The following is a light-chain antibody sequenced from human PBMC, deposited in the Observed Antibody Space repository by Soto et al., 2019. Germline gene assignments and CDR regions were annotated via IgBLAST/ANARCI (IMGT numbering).Light chain of an antibody. CDR2: AAS. CDR1: QVISTS. V-gene: IGKV1-9*01. Sequence: GESVTITCRASQVISTSLAWYQVKPGKAPKLLIYAASTLESGVPSRFSATVSGTEFSLTITSLQPEDSATYYCQQTYTFPWTFGQGTKVDI. J-gene: IGKJ1*01. CDR3: QQTYTFPWT.